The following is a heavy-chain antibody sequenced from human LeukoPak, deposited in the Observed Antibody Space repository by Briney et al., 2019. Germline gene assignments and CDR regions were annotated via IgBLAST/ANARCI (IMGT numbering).Heavy chain of an antibody. J-gene: IGHJ4*02. CDR3: AKQGAAAAGRPDY. CDR1: GFTFSSYA. D-gene: IGHD6-13*01. Sequence: PGGSLRLSCAASGFTFSSYAMHWVRQAPGKGLEWVAVISYDGSNKYYADSVKGRFTISRDNSKNTLYLQMNSLRAEDTAVYYCAKQGAAAAGRPDYWGQGTLVTVSS. V-gene: IGHV3-30-3*02. CDR2: ISYDGSNK.